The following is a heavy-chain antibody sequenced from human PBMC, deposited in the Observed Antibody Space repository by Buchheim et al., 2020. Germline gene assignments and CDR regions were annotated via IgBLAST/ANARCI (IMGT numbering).Heavy chain of an antibody. V-gene: IGHV3-15*01. J-gene: IGHJ5*02. CDR3: TTKLLIIAAAGTERFDP. D-gene: IGHD6-13*01. CDR1: GFTFSNAW. Sequence: EVQLVESGGGLVKPGGSLRLSCAASGFTFSNAWMSWVRQAPGKGLEWVGRIKSKTDGGTTDYAAPVKGRFTISRADSKNTLYLQMNSLKTEDTAVYYCTTKLLIIAAAGTERFDPWGQGTL. CDR2: IKSKTDGGTT.